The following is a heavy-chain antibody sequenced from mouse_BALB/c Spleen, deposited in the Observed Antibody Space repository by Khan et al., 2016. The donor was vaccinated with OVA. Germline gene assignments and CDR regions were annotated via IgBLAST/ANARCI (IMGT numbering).Heavy chain of an antibody. CDR1: GDSITSGY. CDR3: ARSTYRYAFVY. CDR2: MTYSGHT. V-gene: IGHV3-8*02. D-gene: IGHD2-14*01. J-gene: IGHJ3*01. Sequence: EVQLQESGPSLVKPSQTLSLTCSVTGDSITSGYWNWIRQFPGNEFEYMGYMTYSGHTYYNPSLKSRISTTRHPSKNQYYLQLNSVTTEDTATYYCARSTYRYAFVYWGQGTLVSVSA.